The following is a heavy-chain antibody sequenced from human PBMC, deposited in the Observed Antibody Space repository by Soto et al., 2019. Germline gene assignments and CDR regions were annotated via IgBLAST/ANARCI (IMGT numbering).Heavy chain of an antibody. D-gene: IGHD3-3*01. V-gene: IGHV1-58*01. CDR1: CFTFTISS. CDR3: AADRALEWLLPPAHRVIDYSYYGLAA. Sequence: SGQVSCKASCFTFTISSVQWELPARGQRLEWIGWIVVGSGNTNYAQKFQERVTITRDMSTSTAYMELSSLRSEDTAVYYCAADRALEWLLPPAHRVIDYSYYGLAAGGQGPTVTV. CDR2: IVVGSGNT. J-gene: IGHJ6*02.